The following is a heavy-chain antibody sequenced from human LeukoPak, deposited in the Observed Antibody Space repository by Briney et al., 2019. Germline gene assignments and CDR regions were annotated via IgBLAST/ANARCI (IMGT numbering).Heavy chain of an antibody. CDR1: GFTVSSYY. CDR2: IYSGGST. J-gene: IGHJ5*02. D-gene: IGHD3-9*01. CDR3: AKGENFDWGYNWFDP. V-gene: IGHV3-53*01. Sequence: PGGSLRLSCAASGFTVSSYYMSWVRQAPGKGLEWVSDIYSGGSTYYADSVEGRFTISRDNSKNTLYLQMNSLRAEDTAVYYCAKGENFDWGYNWFDPWGQGTLVTVSS.